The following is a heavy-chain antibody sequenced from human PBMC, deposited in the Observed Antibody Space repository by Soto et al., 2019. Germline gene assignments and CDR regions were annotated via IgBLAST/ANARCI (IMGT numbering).Heavy chain of an antibody. CDR2: ISANGYSA. CDR3: AKGEQLCEPFDN. J-gene: IGHJ4*02. Sequence: GGSLRLSCAASGMAFSPYGISWVRHSPGAGLESVSTISANGYSAYYVVEGKGRSTTSRDNSKSTLYLQINRLRADDTAVYYFAKGEQLCEPFDNWGQGTQVTVSS. V-gene: IGHV3-23*01. CDR1: GMAFSPYG. D-gene: IGHD5-18*01.